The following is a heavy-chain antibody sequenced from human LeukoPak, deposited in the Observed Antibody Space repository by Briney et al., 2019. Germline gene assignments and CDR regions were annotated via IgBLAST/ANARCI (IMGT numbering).Heavy chain of an antibody. CDR2: MNPNSGNT. CDR1: GYTFTSYD. V-gene: IGHV1-8*01. D-gene: IGHD3-22*01. Sequence: EASVKVSCKASGYTFTSYDINWVRQATGQGLEWMGWMNPNSGNTGYAQKLQGRVTMTTDTSTSTAYMELRSLRSDDTAVYYCARGRSIVSDYWGQGTLVTVSS. J-gene: IGHJ4*02. CDR3: ARGRSIVSDY.